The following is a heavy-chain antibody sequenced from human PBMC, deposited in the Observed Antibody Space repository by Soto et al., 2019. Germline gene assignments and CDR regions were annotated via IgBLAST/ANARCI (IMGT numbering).Heavy chain of an antibody. CDR3: AKDPQIAVAGTVDY. CDR1: GFTFSSYA. D-gene: IGHD6-19*01. CDR2: ISGSGGST. Sequence: GGSLRLSCAASGFTFSSYAMSWVRQAPGKGLEWVSAISGSGGSTYYADSVKGRFTISRDNSKNTLYLQMNSLRAEDTAVYYCAKDPQIAVAGTVDYWGQGTLVTVSS. J-gene: IGHJ4*02. V-gene: IGHV3-23*01.